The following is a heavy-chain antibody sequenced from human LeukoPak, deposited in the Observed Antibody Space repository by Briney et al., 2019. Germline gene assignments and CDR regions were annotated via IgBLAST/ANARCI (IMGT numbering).Heavy chain of an antibody. J-gene: IGHJ3*02. CDR1: GSSFSSASF. Sequence: SETLSLTCTVSGSSFSSASFWGWIRQPPGKGLEWIGEINHSGSTNYNPSLKSRVTISVDTSKNQFSLKLSSVTAADTAVYYCASRGAFDIWGQGTMVTVSS. V-gene: IGHV4-34*01. CDR3: ASRGAFDI. CDR2: INHSGST. D-gene: IGHD5-24*01.